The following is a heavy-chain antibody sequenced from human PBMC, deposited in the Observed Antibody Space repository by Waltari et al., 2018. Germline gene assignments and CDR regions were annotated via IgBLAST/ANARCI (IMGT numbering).Heavy chain of an antibody. CDR1: GGTFSSYA. Sequence: QVQLVQSGAEVKKPGSSVKVSCKASGGTFSSYAISWVRQAPGQGLEWMGRTNRSCGTTKHEEKCQGVWTLTAEKSTSTAYMELSSLRSEDTAVYYCASSAGGSSLLQFDWFDPWGQGTLVTVSS. CDR3: ASSAGGSSLLQFDWFDP. D-gene: IGHD2-15*01. J-gene: IGHJ5*02. V-gene: IGHV1-69*13. CDR2: TNRSCGTT.